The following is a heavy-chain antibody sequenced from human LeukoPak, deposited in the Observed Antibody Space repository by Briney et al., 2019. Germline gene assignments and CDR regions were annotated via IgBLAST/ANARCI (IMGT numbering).Heavy chain of an antibody. J-gene: IGHJ4*02. CDR1: GFTFSSCS. V-gene: IGHV3-30*03. CDR2: ISYDGSNK. Sequence: GGSLRLSCAASGFTFSSCSMNWVRQAPGKGLEWVAVISYDGSNKYYADSVKGRFTISRDNSKNTLYLQMNSLRAEDTAVYYCARGGKENRSPPHDYWGQGTLVTVSS. CDR3: ARGGKENRSPPHDY. D-gene: IGHD1-14*01.